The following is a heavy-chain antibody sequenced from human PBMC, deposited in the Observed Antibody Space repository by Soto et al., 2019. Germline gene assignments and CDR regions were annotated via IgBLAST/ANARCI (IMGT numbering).Heavy chain of an antibody. J-gene: IGHJ5*02. D-gene: IGHD3-3*01. V-gene: IGHV3-23*01. CDR3: AKIGLGYYTLNWFDP. Sequence: GGSLRLSCAASGFTFSSYAMSWVRQAPGKGLEWVSAISGSGGSTYYADSVKGRFTISRDNSKNTLYLQMNSLRAEDTAVYYCAKIGLGYYTLNWFDPWGQGTLVTVSS. CDR1: GFTFSSYA. CDR2: ISGSGGST.